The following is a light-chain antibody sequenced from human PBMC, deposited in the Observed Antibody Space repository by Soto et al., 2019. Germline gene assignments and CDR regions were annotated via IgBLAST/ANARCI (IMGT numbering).Light chain of an antibody. CDR1: ESVGKY. V-gene: IGKV3-11*01. CDR2: DAS. J-gene: IGKJ1*01. Sequence: EIVMTQSAATLSLSPGERATLSCTASESVGKYLVWYQQKPGQAPRLLIYDASNRAPGIATRFSGSGSGTDFPLTISSLEPEDLAVYYCHQHGNRPPWTFGQGTKVEIK. CDR3: HQHGNRPPWT.